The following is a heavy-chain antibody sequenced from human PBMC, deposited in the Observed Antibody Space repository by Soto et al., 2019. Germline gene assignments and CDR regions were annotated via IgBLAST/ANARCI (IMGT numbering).Heavy chain of an antibody. Sequence: EVQLLESGGGLVQPGGSLRLSCAASGFSFSSYAMSLVRQAPGKGLEWVSAISASGDSTYYADSVKGRFTISRDNPKNTLYLHMSSLRVEDMAVYYCAKPASWGLWLDAFDIWGQGTMVTVSS. CDR2: ISASGDST. CDR1: GFSFSSYA. D-gene: IGHD7-27*01. J-gene: IGHJ3*02. V-gene: IGHV3-23*01. CDR3: AKPASWGLWLDAFDI.